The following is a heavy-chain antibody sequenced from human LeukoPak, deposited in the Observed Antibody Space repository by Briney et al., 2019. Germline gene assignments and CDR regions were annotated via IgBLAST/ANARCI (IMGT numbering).Heavy chain of an antibody. CDR2: INHSGST. CDR3: ARGTTSSPYNWFDP. V-gene: IGHV4-34*01. D-gene: IGHD4-17*01. Sequence: SETLSLTCAVYGGSFSGYYWSWIRQPPGKGLEWIGEINHSGSTYYNPSLGSRVTISVDTSKNQVSLKLSFVTAADTAVYSCARGTTSSPYNWFDPWGHGTLVTVSS. CDR1: GGSFSGYY. J-gene: IGHJ5*02.